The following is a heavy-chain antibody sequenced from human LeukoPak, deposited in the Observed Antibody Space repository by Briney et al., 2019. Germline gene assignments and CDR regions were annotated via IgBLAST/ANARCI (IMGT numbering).Heavy chain of an antibody. Sequence: SETLSLTCAVYGGSFSGYYWSWIRQPPGKGLEWIGEINHSGSTNYNPSLRSRVTISVDTSKNQFSLKLSSVTAADTAVYYCARGVLWFGELYFDYWGQGTLVTVSS. D-gene: IGHD3-10*01. J-gene: IGHJ4*02. CDR2: INHSGST. CDR3: ARGVLWFGELYFDY. V-gene: IGHV4-34*01. CDR1: GGSFSGYY.